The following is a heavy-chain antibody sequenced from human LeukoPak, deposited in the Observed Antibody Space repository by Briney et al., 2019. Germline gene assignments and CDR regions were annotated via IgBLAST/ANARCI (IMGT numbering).Heavy chain of an antibody. J-gene: IGHJ4*02. CDR2: ISSSGGYI. Sequence: GRSLSLSCAASGFTFSIHSMNWVRHAPGKGLEWVSSISSSGGYIYYADSVKGRLNVSRDNAKNSLLLQVTGEIARATGVYYCARGGYFDYWGQGTLVTVSS. CDR1: GFTFSIHS. V-gene: IGHV3-21*01. CDR3: ARGGYFDY.